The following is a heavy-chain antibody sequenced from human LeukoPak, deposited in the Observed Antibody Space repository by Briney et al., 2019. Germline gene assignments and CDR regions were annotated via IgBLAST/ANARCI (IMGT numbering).Heavy chain of an antibody. CDR3: ARELRTFDS. Sequence: PGGSLRLSCAASGFTFSSYWMTWVRQAPGKGQEWVANIKHNGDELNYVDSVEDRFTISRDNAKNSLYLHMTSLRAEDTAVYYCARELRTFDSWGQGTLVTVSS. CDR2: IKHNGDEL. D-gene: IGHD3-16*01. J-gene: IGHJ4*02. V-gene: IGHV3-7*01. CDR1: GFTFSSYW.